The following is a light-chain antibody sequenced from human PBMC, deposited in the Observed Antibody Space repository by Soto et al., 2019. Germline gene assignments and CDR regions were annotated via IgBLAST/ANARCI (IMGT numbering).Light chain of an antibody. V-gene: IGKV3-20*01. CDR1: KSVSSRY. Sequence: EIVLTQSPGTLSLSPGEGATLSCRASKSVSSRYLAWYQQKPGRAPRLLIYGASSRASGIPDRFSGSGYGTEFTLTISSLEPEDLAVSVCQKYGISLSFGGETKVEIK. CDR3: QKYGISLS. J-gene: IGKJ4*01. CDR2: GAS.